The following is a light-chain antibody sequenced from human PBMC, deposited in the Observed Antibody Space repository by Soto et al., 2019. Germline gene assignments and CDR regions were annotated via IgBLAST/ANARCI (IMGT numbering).Light chain of an antibody. CDR1: SSDIGGYNY. J-gene: IGLJ1*01. Sequence: QSVLAQPASVSGSPGQSITISCTGTSSDIGGYNYVSWYQHHPGKAPKLIIYEVNNRPSGVSNRFSGSKSGNTASLTISGLQPEDEADYYCSSYRSSNSYVFGTGTKATVL. CDR3: SSYRSSNSYV. V-gene: IGLV2-14*01. CDR2: EVN.